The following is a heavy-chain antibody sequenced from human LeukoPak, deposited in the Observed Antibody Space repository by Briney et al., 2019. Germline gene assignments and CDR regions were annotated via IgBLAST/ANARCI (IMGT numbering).Heavy chain of an antibody. D-gene: IGHD1-20*01. Sequence: SVRVSCKASGGTFSSYATSWVRQAPGQGLEWMGGIIPIFGTANYAQKFQGRVTITADKSTSTAYMELSSLRSEDTAVYYCARGNLPITGTNYFDYWGQGTLVTVSS. J-gene: IGHJ4*02. CDR3: ARGNLPITGTNYFDY. V-gene: IGHV1-69*06. CDR2: IIPIFGTA. CDR1: GGTFSSYA.